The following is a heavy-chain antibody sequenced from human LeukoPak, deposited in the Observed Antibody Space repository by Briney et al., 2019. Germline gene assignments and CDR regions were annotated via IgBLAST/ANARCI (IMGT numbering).Heavy chain of an antibody. CDR3: AREEGYSSGWYLPTSDY. CDR1: GFTFSSYA. Sequence: GGSLRLSCAASGFTFSSYAMSWVRQAPGKGLEWVSAISGSGGSTYYADSVKGRFTISRDNAKNSLYLQMNSLRAEDTAVYYCAREEGYSSGWYLPTSDYWGQGTLVTVSS. V-gene: IGHV3-23*01. CDR2: ISGSGGST. D-gene: IGHD6-19*01. J-gene: IGHJ4*02.